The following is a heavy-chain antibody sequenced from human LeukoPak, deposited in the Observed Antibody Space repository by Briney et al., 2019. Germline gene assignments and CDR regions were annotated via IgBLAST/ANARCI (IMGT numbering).Heavy chain of an antibody. Sequence: SETPSLTCTVSGASVSSGSYYWSWIRQPAGKGLEWIGRIYTSGSTNYNPSLKSRVTMSVDTSKNQFSLKLSSVTAADTAVYYCARVGASYFDYWGQGTLVTVSS. CDR2: IYTSGST. J-gene: IGHJ4*02. CDR1: GASVSSGSYY. V-gene: IGHV4-61*02. CDR3: ARVGASYFDY. D-gene: IGHD1-26*01.